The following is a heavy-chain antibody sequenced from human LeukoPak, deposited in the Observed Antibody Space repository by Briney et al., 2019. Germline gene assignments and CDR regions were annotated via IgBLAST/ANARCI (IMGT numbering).Heavy chain of an antibody. CDR2: IYYSGST. Sequence: SETLSLTCTVSGGSISSSSYYWGWIRQPPGKGLEWIGSIYYSGSTYYNPSLKSRVTISVDTSKNQSSLKLSSVTAADTAVYYCARVDSSGYYYRLFDYWGQGTLVTVSS. CDR3: ARVDSSGYYYRLFDY. V-gene: IGHV4-39*07. CDR1: GGSISSSSYY. D-gene: IGHD3-22*01. J-gene: IGHJ4*02.